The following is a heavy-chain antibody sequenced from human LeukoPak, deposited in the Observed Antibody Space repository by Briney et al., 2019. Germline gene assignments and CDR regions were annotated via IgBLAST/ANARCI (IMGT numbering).Heavy chain of an antibody. J-gene: IGHJ4*02. CDR2: IYPGDSDT. CDR3: ARQRLHPNSPYDY. V-gene: IGHV5-51*01. D-gene: IGHD4-23*01. CDR1: GYSFTSYL. Sequence: GESLKISCKGSGYSFTSYLIVWVRQMPGKGLEWRGIIYPGDSDTRYSPSFQGQVTISADKSISTAYLQWSSLKASDTAMYYCARQRLHPNSPYDYWGQGTLVTVSS.